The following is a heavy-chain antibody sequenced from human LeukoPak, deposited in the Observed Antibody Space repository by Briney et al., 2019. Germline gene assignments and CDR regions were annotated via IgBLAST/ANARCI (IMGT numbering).Heavy chain of an antibody. D-gene: IGHD5-12*01. CDR3: ARMAGYSGYDLGDY. Sequence: GASVKVSCKASGYTFTGYYMHWVRQAPGQGLEWMGWINPNSGGTNYAQKFQGRVTMTRDTSISTAYMELSRRRSDDTAVYYCARMAGYSGYDLGDYWGQGTLVTVSS. CDR2: INPNSGGT. V-gene: IGHV1-2*02. CDR1: GYTFTGYY. J-gene: IGHJ4*02.